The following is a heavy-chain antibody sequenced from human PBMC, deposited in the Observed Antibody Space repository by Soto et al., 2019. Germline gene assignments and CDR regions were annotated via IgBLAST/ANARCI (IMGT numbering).Heavy chain of an antibody. CDR3: ARVPAATIYYYYFGMDV. CDR2: ISAYNGNT. V-gene: IGHV1-18*01. J-gene: IGHJ6*02. D-gene: IGHD2-2*01. CDR1: GYTFTSYG. Sequence: QVQLVQSGAEVKKPGASVKVSCKASGYTFTSYGITWVRQAPGQGLEWMGWISAYNGNTNYAQKLQGRVTMTTDTSTSTAYMELRSLRFDDTAVYYCARVPAATIYYYYFGMDVWGQGTRSPSP.